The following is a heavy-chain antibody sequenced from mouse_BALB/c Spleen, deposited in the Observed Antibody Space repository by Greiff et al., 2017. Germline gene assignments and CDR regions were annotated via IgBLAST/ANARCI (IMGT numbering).Heavy chain of an antibody. V-gene: IGHV5-17*02. J-gene: IGHJ2*01. D-gene: IGHD1-1*01. Sequence: DVKLVESGGGLVQPGGSRKLSCAASGFTFSSFGMHWVRQAPEKGLEWVAYISSGSSTIYYADTVKGRFTISRDNPKNTLFLQMTSLRSEDTAMYYCARNYYGTFFDYWGQGTTLTVSS. CDR1: GFTFSSFG. CDR3: ARNYYGTFFDY. CDR2: ISSGSSTI.